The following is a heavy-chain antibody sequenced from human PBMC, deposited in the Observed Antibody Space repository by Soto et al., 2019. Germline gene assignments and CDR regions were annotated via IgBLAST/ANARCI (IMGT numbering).Heavy chain of an antibody. Sequence: GGSLRLSCAASGFTLTTYTMNWVRQAPGMGLEWVSSINGRGNYKYYTDSVEGRFTISRDNAQNSLYLQMNSLRAEDTAVYYCAREDGVVGATSAFDYWGQGTLVTVSS. CDR1: GFTLTTYT. V-gene: IGHV3-21*01. J-gene: IGHJ4*02. CDR3: AREDGVVGATSAFDY. CDR2: INGRGNYK. D-gene: IGHD1-26*01.